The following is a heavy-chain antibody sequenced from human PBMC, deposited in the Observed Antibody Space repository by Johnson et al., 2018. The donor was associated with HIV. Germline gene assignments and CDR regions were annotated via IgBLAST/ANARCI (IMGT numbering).Heavy chain of an antibody. CDR3: ARGIVEVQPRYRLLRDDVFDV. V-gene: IGHV3-20*04. CDR2: INWNGGST. CDR1: GFTFNDYG. Sequence: VHLVESGGGVVQPGGPLRLSCAASGFTFNDYGMNWVRQAPGKGLEWVSGINWNGGSTAYADSVKGRFTISRDNAKNSLYLQMDSLRAKDTALYYCARGIVEVQPRYRLLRDDVFDVWGQGTMVTVSS. J-gene: IGHJ3*01. D-gene: IGHD2-15*01.